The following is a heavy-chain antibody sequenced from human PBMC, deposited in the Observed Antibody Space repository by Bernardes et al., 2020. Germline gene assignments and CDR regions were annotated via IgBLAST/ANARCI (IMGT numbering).Heavy chain of an antibody. CDR1: GYTFTSYA. D-gene: IGHD2-15*01. Sequence: ASMKVSCKASGYTFTSYAMNWVRQAPGQGLEWMGWINTNTGNPTYAQGFTGRFVFSLDTSVSTAYLQISSLKAEDTAVYYCARAYCSGGSCFHWFDPWGQGTLVTVSS. CDR3: ARAYCSGGSCFHWFDP. J-gene: IGHJ5*02. CDR2: INTNTGNP. V-gene: IGHV7-4-1*02.